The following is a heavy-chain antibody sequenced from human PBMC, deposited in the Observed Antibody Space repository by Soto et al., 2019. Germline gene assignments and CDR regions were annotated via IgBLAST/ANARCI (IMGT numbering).Heavy chain of an antibody. J-gene: IGHJ4*02. V-gene: IGHV4-30-2*01. CDR2: IYHSGST. D-gene: IGHD2-2*01. Sequence: KASETLSLTCAVSGGSISSGGYSWSWIRQPPGKGLEWIGYIYHSGSTYYNPSLKSRVTISVDRSKNQFSLKLSSVTAADTAVYYCASRRRCSSTSCPFDYWGQGTLVTVSS. CDR3: ASRRRCSSTSCPFDY. CDR1: GGSISSGGYS.